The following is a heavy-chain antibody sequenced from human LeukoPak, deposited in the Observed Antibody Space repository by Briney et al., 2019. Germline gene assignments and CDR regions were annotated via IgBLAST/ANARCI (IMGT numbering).Heavy chain of an antibody. V-gene: IGHV3-74*01. Sequence: PGGSLRLSCAASGVTLSSYAMSWARQAPGKGLVWVSRINSDGSSTSYADSVKGRFTISRDNAKNTLYLQMNSLRAEDTAVYYCARDSRGNPGGHFDYWGQGTLVTVSS. CDR2: INSDGSST. D-gene: IGHD4-23*01. CDR1: GVTLSSYA. CDR3: ARDSRGNPGGHFDY. J-gene: IGHJ4*02.